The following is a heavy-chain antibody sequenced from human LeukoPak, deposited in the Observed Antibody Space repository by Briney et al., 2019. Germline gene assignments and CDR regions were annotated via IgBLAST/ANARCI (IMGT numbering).Heavy chain of an antibody. V-gene: IGHV3-7*01. J-gene: IGHJ6*03. CDR1: GFTFSSYW. CDR3: ARGTDLAIERSYYYYMDV. CDR2: IKQDGSEK. Sequence: GGSLRLSCAASGFTFSSYWMSWVRQAPGKGLEWVANIKQDGSEKYYVDSVKGRFTISRDNAKNSLYLQMNSLRAEDTAVYYCARGTDLAIERSYYYYMDVWGKGTTVTVSS.